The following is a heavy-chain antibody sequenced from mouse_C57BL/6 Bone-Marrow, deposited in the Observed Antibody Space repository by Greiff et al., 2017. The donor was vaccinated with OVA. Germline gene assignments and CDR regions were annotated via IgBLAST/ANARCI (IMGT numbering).Heavy chain of an antibody. D-gene: IGHD1-1*01. CDR3: VASTTVVATNGRDY. CDR2: ISSGSSTI. V-gene: IGHV5-17*01. Sequence: EVMLVESGGGLVKPGGSLKLSCAASGFTFSDYGMHWVRQAPEKGLEWVAYISSGSSTIYYADTVKGRFTISGDHAKNTLFLQMTSLRSEDTAMYYCVASTTVVATNGRDYWGQGTSVTVSS. CDR1: GFTFSDYG. J-gene: IGHJ4*01.